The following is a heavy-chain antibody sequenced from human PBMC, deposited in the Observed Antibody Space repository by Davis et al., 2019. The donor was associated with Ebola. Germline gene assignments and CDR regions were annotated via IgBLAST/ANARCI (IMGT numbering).Heavy chain of an antibody. CDR2: ISSSGYTI. V-gene: IGHV3-48*04. D-gene: IGHD6-19*01. J-gene: IGHJ2*01. CDR3: ARITLSGEQWLVQDWYFDL. CDR1: DFTFRSYD. Sequence: GGSLRLSCAASDFTFRSYDMFWVRQAPGKGLEWVSYISSSGYTIYYADSVKGRFTISRDNAKNSLYLQMNSLRAEDTAVYYCARITLSGEQWLVQDWYFDLWGRGTLVTVSS.